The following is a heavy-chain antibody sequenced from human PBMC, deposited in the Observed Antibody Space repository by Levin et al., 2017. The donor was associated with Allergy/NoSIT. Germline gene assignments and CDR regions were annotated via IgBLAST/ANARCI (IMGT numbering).Heavy chain of an antibody. CDR1: GGSISSSNW. CDR3: ARALYVADMTTVTHYFDY. CDR2: IYHSGST. J-gene: IGHJ4*02. V-gene: IGHV4-4*02. Sequence: SCAVSGGSISSSNWWSWVRQPPGKGLEWIGEIYHSGSTNYNPSLKSRVTISVDKSKNQFSLKLSSVTAADTAVYYCARALYVADMTTVTHYFDYWGQGTLVTVSS. D-gene: IGHD4-17*01.